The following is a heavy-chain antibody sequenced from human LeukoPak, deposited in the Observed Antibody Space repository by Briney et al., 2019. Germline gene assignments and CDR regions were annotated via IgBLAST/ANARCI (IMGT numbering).Heavy chain of an antibody. V-gene: IGHV3-7*01. CDR2: IKQDGSEK. J-gene: IGHJ4*02. CDR1: GFTFSNYW. Sequence: PGGSLRLSCAASGFTFSNYWMSWVRQTPGKGLEWVANIKQDGSEKYYVDSVKGRFTVSRDNAKNSLYLQMNSLRVEDTAVYYCARLYHDDRSGYDHPSSLWFDDWGQGTLVTVSS. CDR3: ARLYHDDRSGYDHPSSLWFDD. D-gene: IGHD3-22*01.